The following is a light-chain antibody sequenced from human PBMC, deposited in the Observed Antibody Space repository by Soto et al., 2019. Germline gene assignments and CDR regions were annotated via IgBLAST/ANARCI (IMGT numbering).Light chain of an antibody. J-gene: IGLJ1*01. V-gene: IGLV2-14*03. Sequence: QSALTQPASVSGSPGQSSTISFTGTSSDIGGHDDVSWHQQHPGKVPKLLIYGVTDRPSGVSNRFSGSKSGNVASLTISGLQAEDEADYYCCSYTSDLTPYVFGTGTKVTVL. CDR1: SSDIGGHDD. CDR3: CSYTSDLTPYV. CDR2: GVT.